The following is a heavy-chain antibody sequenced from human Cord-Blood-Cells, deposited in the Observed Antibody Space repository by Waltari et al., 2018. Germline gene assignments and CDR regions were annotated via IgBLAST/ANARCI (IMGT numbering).Heavy chain of an antibody. V-gene: IGHV3-15*01. CDR2: IKSKTDGGTT. Sequence: EVQLVESGGGLVKPGGSLRLSCAASGFTFSNAWMSWVRQAPGKGLEWVGRIKSKTDGGTTDYAAPVKGRFTISRDDSKNTLYLQMNSLKTEDTAVYYCTTDRRGIHAFDIWGQGTMVTVSS. J-gene: IGHJ3*02. CDR1: GFTFSNAW. CDR3: TTDRRGIHAFDI. D-gene: IGHD2-15*01.